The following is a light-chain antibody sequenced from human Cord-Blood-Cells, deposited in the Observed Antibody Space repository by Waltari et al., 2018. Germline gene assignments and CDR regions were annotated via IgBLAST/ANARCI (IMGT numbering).Light chain of an antibody. CDR3: MQALQTPFT. J-gene: IGKJ4*01. Sequence: DIVMTQSPLSLPVTPGEPASIPCRSSQGLLHSNGYNYLDWYLQKPGQSPQLLIYLGSNRASGVPDRFSGSGSGTDFTLKISRVEAEDVGVYYCMQALQTPFTFGGGTKVEIK. V-gene: IGKV2-28*01. CDR1: QGLLHSNGYNY. CDR2: LGS.